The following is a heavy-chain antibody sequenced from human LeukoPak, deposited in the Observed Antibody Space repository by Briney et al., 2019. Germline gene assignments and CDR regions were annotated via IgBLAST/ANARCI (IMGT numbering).Heavy chain of an antibody. V-gene: IGHV2-5*01. J-gene: IGHJ4*01. CDR1: GFSLTTTGVG. D-gene: IGHD3-10*01. Sequence: ESGPTLVNPTQTLTLTCTFSGFSLTTTGVGVGWIRQPRGKALEWLAITFWNDDKSYSPSLKSRLTITKDTSKDQVVLIMTNMDPVDTATYYCVHIPVGTGSYHVWGQGTLVTVSS. CDR3: VHIPVGTGSYHV. CDR2: TFWNDDK.